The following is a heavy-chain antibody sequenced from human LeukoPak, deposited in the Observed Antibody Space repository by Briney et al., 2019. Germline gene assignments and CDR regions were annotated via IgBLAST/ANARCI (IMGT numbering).Heavy chain of an antibody. V-gene: IGHV4-59*08. CDR2: IYYSGST. CDR3: ARHPGNDFGDYETD. J-gene: IGHJ4*02. CDR1: GGYISNNY. D-gene: IGHD4-17*01. Sequence: PSETLSLTCTVYGGYISNNYWSWIRQPPGKGLEWIGYIYYSGSTNYNPSLKSRVTISVDTSKNQFSLKLSSVTATDTAVYYCARHPGNDFGDYETDWGQGTLVTVSS.